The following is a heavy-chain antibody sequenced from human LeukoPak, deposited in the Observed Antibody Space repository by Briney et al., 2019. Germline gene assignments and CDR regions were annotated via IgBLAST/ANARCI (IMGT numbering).Heavy chain of an antibody. CDR1: VFTFRVYY. J-gene: IGHJ4*02. D-gene: IGHD1-1*01. V-gene: IGHV3-11*01. Sequence: GGCLRPSRASSVFTFRVYYKRCICDAPGRGRERGVYISSSGSTTYYGDSVKGRFTISRDNAKNSLSLQMNSLRADDTAVYYCARRSTVPNNYYPDYWGQGALVTVYS. CDR3: ARRSTVPNNYYPDY. CDR2: ISSSGSTT.